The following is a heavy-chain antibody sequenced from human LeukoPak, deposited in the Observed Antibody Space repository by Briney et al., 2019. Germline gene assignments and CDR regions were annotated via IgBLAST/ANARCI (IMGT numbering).Heavy chain of an antibody. V-gene: IGHV4-59*12. D-gene: IGHD6-13*01. J-gene: IGHJ5*02. CDR2: IYYSGST. CDR1: GGSISSYY. CDR3: ARELYSSSWYKNNWFDP. Sequence: SETLSLTCTVSGGSISSYYWSWIRQPPGKGLEWIGYIYYSGSTYYNPSLKSRVTISVDTSKNQFSLKLSSVTAADTAVYYCARELYSSSWYKNNWFDPWGQGTLVTVSS.